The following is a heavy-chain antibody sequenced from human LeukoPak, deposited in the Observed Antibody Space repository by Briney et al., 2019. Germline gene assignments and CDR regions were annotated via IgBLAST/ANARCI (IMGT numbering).Heavy chain of an antibody. D-gene: IGHD1-26*01. CDR3: ATRGAPGYYYGMDV. CDR1: GFTVSSNY. J-gene: IGHJ6*02. Sequence: GGSLRLSCAASGFTVSSNYMSWVRQAPGKGLEWVSIISTSGTTSYADSVKGRSTISRDNSRNTLYLQMNSLRAEDTAVYYCATRGAPGYYYGMDVWGQGTTVTVSS. CDR2: ISTSGTT. V-gene: IGHV3-66*01.